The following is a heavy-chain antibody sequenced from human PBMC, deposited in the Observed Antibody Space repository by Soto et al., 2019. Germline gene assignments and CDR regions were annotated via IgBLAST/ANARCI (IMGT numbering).Heavy chain of an antibody. Sequence: SETLSLTCAVYGGTFSGYFWSWVRQPPGKGLEWIGEIEHNGNNNINPSLKSRVTMSVDTSKNQFSLKLSSVTAADTAVYYCARGFPYSNYFDYWGQGTLVTVSS. D-gene: IGHD4-4*01. CDR2: IEHNGNN. CDR1: GGTFSGYF. V-gene: IGHV4-34*01. J-gene: IGHJ4*02. CDR3: ARGFPYSNYFDY.